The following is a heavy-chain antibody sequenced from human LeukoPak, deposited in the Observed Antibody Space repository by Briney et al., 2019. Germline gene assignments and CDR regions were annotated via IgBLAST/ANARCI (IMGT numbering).Heavy chain of an antibody. D-gene: IGHD3-22*01. J-gene: IGHJ4*02. CDR3: ATAEYYYDSSGYYLYYFDY. Sequence: ASVKVSCKVSGYTLTELSMHWVRQAPGKGLEWMGGFDPEDGETIYAQKFQGRVTMTEDTSTDTAYMELSSLRSEDTAVYYCATAEYYYDSSGYYLYYFDYWGQGTLVTVSS. CDR1: GYTLTELS. CDR2: FDPEDGET. V-gene: IGHV1-24*01.